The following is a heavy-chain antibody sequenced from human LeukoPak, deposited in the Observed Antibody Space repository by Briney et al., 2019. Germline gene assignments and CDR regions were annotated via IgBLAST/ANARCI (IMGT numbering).Heavy chain of an antibody. V-gene: IGHV3-23*01. CDR1: ELTFSSYA. Sequence: GGSLRLSCGASELTFSSYAMSCVRQAPGKGLEWVSAFSGSSGHTYYADSVKGRFTISRDNSKNTLYLKMNSLRAEDTAVYYCARDAVDFWSGYHDYWGQGTLVTVSS. J-gene: IGHJ4*02. CDR3: ARDAVDFWSGYHDY. CDR2: FSGSSGHT. D-gene: IGHD3-3*01.